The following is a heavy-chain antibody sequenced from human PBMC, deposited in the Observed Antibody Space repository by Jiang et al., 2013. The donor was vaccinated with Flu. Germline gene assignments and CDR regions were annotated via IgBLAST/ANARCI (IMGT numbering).Heavy chain of an antibody. Sequence: RLSCAASGFTFSSYAMHWVRQAPGKGLEWVAVISYDGSNKYYADSVKGRFTISRDNSKNTLYLQMNSLRAEDTAVYYCARFDSAAADHYWGQGTLVTVSS. V-gene: IGHV3-30-3*01. J-gene: IGHJ4*02. CDR1: GFTFSSYA. CDR2: ISYDGSNK. CDR3: ARFDSAAADHY. D-gene: IGHD6-13*01.